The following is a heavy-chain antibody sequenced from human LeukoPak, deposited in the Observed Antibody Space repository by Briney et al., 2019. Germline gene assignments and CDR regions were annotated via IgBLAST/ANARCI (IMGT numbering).Heavy chain of an antibody. V-gene: IGHV2-5*02. Sequence: MESGPTLVNPTQTLTLTCTFSGFSLSTSGVGVGWIRQPPGKALEWLALIYWDDDKRYSPSLKSRLTITKDTSKNQVVLTMTNMDPVDTATYYCAHRPWRYYDSSAGALDYWGQGTLVTVSS. CDR3: AHRPWRYYDSSAGALDY. D-gene: IGHD3-22*01. J-gene: IGHJ4*02. CDR2: IYWDDDK. CDR1: GFSLSTSGVG.